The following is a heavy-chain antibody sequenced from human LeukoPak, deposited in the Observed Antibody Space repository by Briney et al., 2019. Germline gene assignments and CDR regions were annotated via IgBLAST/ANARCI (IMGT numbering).Heavy chain of an antibody. D-gene: IGHD1-26*01. CDR2: IYTRGST. J-gene: IGHJ4*02. CDR3: ASTYSGSYYYYFDY. CDR1: GGSISSYY. V-gene: IGHV4-4*07. Sequence: PSKTLSLTCTVSGGSISSYYWSWIRQPAGKGLEWIGRIYTRGSTNYNPSLKSRVTMSVDTSKNQFSLKLSSVTAADTAVYYCASTYSGSYYYYFDYWGQGTLVTVSS.